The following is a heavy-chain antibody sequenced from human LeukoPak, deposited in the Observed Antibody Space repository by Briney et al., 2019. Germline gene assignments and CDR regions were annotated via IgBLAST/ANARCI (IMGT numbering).Heavy chain of an antibody. CDR2: MHGDGSST. Sequence: GGSLRLSCAASGFTLSTYWMHWVRQAPGKGLVWISRMHGDGSSTSYADSVKGRFTISRDNAKNTLYLQMNSLRAEDTAVYYCARDSAPITMVVEVPAGFDYWGPGTQVTVSS. J-gene: IGHJ4*02. CDR1: GFTLSTYW. D-gene: IGHD3-22*01. CDR3: ARDSAPITMVVEVPAGFDY. V-gene: IGHV3-74*01.